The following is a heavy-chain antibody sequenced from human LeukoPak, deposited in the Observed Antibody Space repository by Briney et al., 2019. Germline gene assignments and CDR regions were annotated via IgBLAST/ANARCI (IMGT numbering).Heavy chain of an antibody. Sequence: ASVKVSCKASGYTFTDYYIHWVRQSPGQGLEWMGWINPRSGGTNYAQKFRGRVTMTRDTSISAAYMDLRRLISDDTAVYYCARFDQVSETAGGYWGQGTLVTVSS. D-gene: IGHD5/OR15-5a*01. V-gene: IGHV1-2*02. J-gene: IGHJ4*02. CDR1: GYTFTDYY. CDR2: INPRSGGT. CDR3: ARFDQVSETAGGY.